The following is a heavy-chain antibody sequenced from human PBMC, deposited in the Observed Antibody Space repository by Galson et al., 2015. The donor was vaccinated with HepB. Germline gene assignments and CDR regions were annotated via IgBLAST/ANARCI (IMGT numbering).Heavy chain of an antibody. V-gene: IGHV6-1*01. CDR3: ARAVAGTLFEY. CDR1: GDSVSSNSVT. Sequence: CAISGDSVSSNSVTWNWIGQSPSRGLEWLGRTYYRSKWCNDYAISVKSRITINPDTSKNQFSLQLNSVTPEDTAVYYCARAVAGTLFEYWGQGTLVTISS. D-gene: IGHD6-19*01. J-gene: IGHJ4*02. CDR2: TYYRSKWCN.